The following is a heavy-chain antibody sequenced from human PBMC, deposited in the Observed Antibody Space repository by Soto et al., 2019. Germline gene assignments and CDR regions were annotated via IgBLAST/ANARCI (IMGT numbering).Heavy chain of an antibody. CDR3: ARVERGTATTVVDAFDI. V-gene: IGHV4-34*01. Sequence: QVQLQQWGAGLLKPSETLSLTCAVYGGFVSSGNYYWSWIRQPPGKGLEWNGAMSHNGGSHFNPALKSRVTISVDTAKNQFSLKMSSVTAADTALYYCARVERGTATTVVDAFDIWGPGTMVTFSS. J-gene: IGHJ3*02. CDR2: MSHNGGS. CDR1: GGFVSSGNYY. D-gene: IGHD1-7*01.